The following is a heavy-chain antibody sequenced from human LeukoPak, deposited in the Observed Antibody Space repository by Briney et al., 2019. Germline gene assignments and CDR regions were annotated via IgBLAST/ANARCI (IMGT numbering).Heavy chain of an antibody. Sequence: PSVKVYWKVSRCTLTEFPMHWVRHDPGKGLKREGGFDPEGGETIYAQRFQGRVSMAEDKSTDTAYMELSSLRSEDAAVYYCAAKYNWNYGLPPFSWGHGTLVTDSS. D-gene: IGHD1-7*01. CDR1: RCTLTEFP. J-gene: IGHJ4*01. CDR3: AAKYNWNYGLPPFS. V-gene: IGHV1-24*01. CDR2: FDPEGGET.